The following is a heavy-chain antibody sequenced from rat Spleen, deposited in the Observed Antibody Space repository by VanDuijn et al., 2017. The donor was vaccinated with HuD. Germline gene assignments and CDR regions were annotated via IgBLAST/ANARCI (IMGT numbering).Heavy chain of an antibody. Sequence: EVQLVESGGGLVQPGRSMKLSCAASGFPFSNYDMAWVRQAPKAGLEWVTTISYDGSSTYYRDSVKGRFTISRDNAKTTLYLQMDSLRSEDTATYYCTRIGLQWSFDYWGQGVMVTVSS. CDR2: ISYDGSST. V-gene: IGHV5-7*01. J-gene: IGHJ2*01. CDR1: GFPFSNYD. D-gene: IGHD1-1*01. CDR3: TRIGLQWSFDY.